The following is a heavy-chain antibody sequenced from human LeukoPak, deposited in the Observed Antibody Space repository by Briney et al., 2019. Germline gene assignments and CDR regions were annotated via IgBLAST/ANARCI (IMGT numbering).Heavy chain of an antibody. CDR3: AKDRNPGIAVAGTVGY. V-gene: IGHV3-53*01. J-gene: IGHJ4*02. Sequence: GGSLRLSCAASGFTVSSNYMSWVRQAPGKGLEWVSVIYSGGSTYYADSVKGRFTISRDNSKNTLYLQMNSLRAEDTDVYYCAKDRNPGIAVAGTVGYWGQGTLVTVSS. CDR2: IYSGGST. CDR1: GFTVSSNY. D-gene: IGHD6-19*01.